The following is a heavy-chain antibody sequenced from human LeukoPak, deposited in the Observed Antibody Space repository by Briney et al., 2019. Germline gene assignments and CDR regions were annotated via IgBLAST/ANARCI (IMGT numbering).Heavy chain of an antibody. CDR3: ARDPFDL. Sequence: GGSLRLSCEAFGFTLSNRWMTWVRQAPGKGLEWVATLKQGGSDKFYVDSVRGRFTISGDNAKNSLFLEMNSLRVEDTAVYYCARDPFDLWGQGTLVTVSS. J-gene: IGHJ5*02. CDR1: GFTLSNRW. V-gene: IGHV3-7*01. CDR2: LKQGGSDK.